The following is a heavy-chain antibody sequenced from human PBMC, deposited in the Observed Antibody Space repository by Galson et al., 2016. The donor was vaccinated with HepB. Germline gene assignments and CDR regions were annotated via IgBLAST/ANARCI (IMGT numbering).Heavy chain of an antibody. V-gene: IGHV4-39*07. CDR2: IYHNGRT. CDR3: ATVRIAASIDY. CDR1: GDSISSGSFY. J-gene: IGHJ4*02. D-gene: IGHD6-13*01. Sequence: ETLSLTCTVSGDSISSGSFYWGWIRQPPGKGLEWIGTIYHNGRTYYTPSLKSRVSISLDTSKNQFSLNLSAVTAADTAVYYCATVRIAASIDYGGQGTLVTAAS.